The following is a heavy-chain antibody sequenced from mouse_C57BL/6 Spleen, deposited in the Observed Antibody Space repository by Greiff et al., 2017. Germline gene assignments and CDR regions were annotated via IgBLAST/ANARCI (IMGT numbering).Heavy chain of an antibody. V-gene: IGHV1-26*01. CDR1: GYTFTDYY. J-gene: IGHJ4*01. Sequence: EVQLQQSGPELVKPGASVKISCKASGYTFTDYYMNWVKQSHGKSLEWIGDITPNNGGTSYSQKFKGKATLTVDKSSGTAYMEHRSLTSEDSAVYYCARSEGYDYRYYYAMDYWGQGTSVTVSS. CDR3: ARSEGYDYRYYYAMDY. D-gene: IGHD2-4*01. CDR2: ITPNNGGT.